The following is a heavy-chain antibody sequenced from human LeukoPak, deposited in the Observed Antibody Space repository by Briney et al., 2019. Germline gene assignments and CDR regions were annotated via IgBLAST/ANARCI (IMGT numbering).Heavy chain of an antibody. D-gene: IGHD2/OR15-2a*01. CDR2: ISGENGNI. CDR1: GYSFTNYG. J-gene: IGHJ4*02. CDR3: ARWGVHGTTTFCFDY. Sequence: ASVKVSCKTSGYSFTNYGAAWVRQAPGQGLEWMGWISGENGNINFAQKFQGRVTMTTDTSARIAYMEMRSLTSDDTAVYFCARWGVHGTTTFCFDYWSQGSLVTVSS. V-gene: IGHV1-18*01.